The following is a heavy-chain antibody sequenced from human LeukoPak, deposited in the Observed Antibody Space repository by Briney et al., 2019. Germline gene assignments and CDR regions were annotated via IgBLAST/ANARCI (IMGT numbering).Heavy chain of an antibody. CDR3: ATDLIHYYASGAKT. CDR1: GFTFDDYA. Sequence: GGSLRLSCAASGFTFDDYAMHWVRQAPGKGLEWVSLISWDGGSTYYADSVKGRFTISRDNAKNSLFLQMNSLRAEDTAVYYCATDLIHYYASGAKTWGQGTLVTVSS. CDR2: ISWDGGST. D-gene: IGHD3-10*01. J-gene: IGHJ5*02. V-gene: IGHV3-43D*03.